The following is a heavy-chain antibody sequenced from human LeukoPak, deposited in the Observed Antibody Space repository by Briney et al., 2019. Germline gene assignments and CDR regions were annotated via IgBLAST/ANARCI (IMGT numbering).Heavy chain of an antibody. CDR2: ISGSGGST. CDR3: AKDTSAAGYPTSWFDP. V-gene: IGHV3-23*01. J-gene: IGHJ5*02. D-gene: IGHD6-13*01. CDR1: RFTFSSYA. Sequence: GGSLRLSCAASRFTFSSYAMSWVRQAPGKGPEWVSAISGSGGSTYYADSVKGRFIISRDNSKNTLYLQMNSLRAEDTAVYYCAKDTSAAGYPTSWFDPWGQGTLVTVSS.